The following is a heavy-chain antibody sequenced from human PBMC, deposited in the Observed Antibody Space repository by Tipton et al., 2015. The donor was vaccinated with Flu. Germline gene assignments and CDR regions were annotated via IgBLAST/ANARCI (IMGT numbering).Heavy chain of an antibody. D-gene: IGHD3-3*01. CDR2: VSSSGTT. V-gene: IGHV4-59*11. J-gene: IGHJ6*03. CDR3: ARARRFLEWQFYYYYMDV. CDR1: GGSISSHH. Sequence: LRLSCTVSGGSISSHHWSWIRQPPGKGLEWIGFVSSSGTTNYNPSLKSRITTSVDTSKNHFSLTLNSVTAADTAVYFCARARRFLEWQFYYYYMDVWGKGTTVTVSS.